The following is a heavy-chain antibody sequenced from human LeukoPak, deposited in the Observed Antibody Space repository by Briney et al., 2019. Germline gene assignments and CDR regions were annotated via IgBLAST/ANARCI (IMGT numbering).Heavy chain of an antibody. J-gene: IGHJ3*01. CDR1: GFAVSSHY. V-gene: IGHV3-66*02. CDR2: ISSDGIT. CDR3: ARSLGTNPLHRDAFDV. Sequence: GGSLRLSCAASGFAVSSHYMSWVRQAPGKGLEWVSIISSDGITSYADSIKGRFTISRDNSRNTVYLQMSSLRPEDTAVYYCARSLGTNPLHRDAFDVCGQGTVVTVSS. D-gene: IGHD1-7*01.